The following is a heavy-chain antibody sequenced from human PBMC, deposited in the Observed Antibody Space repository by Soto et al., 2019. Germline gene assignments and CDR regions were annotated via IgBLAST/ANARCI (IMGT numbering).Heavy chain of an antibody. Sequence: QITLKESGPTLVKPTQTLTLTCTVSGFSLSTSGVGVGWIRQPPGKALEWLALIYWNDDKRYSPSLKSRLTITQDTSKNQVVLTMTNMDPVDTATYYCAHSTYYYGSGSYYPNYYYYYYMDVWGKGTTVTVSS. J-gene: IGHJ6*03. V-gene: IGHV2-5*01. CDR3: AHSTYYYGSGSYYPNYYYYYYMDV. CDR1: GFSLSTSGVG. D-gene: IGHD3-10*01. CDR2: IYWNDDK.